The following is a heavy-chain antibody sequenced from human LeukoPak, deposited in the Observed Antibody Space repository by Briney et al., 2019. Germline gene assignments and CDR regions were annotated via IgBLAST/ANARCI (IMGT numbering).Heavy chain of an antibody. CDR2: LNSDGSST. Sequence: GGSLRLSCAASGFTLNTYWMHWVRQTPGKGLVWVSRLNSDGSSTSYADSVRGRFTISRDNAKNTLYLQMNSLRDEDMAVYYCGRAPSAAGTIDYWGQGTLVTVSS. J-gene: IGHJ4*02. CDR3: GRAPSAAGTIDY. CDR1: GFTLNTYW. D-gene: IGHD6-13*01. V-gene: IGHV3-74*01.